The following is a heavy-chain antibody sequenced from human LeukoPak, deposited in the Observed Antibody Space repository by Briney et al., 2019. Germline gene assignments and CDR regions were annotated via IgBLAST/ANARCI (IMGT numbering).Heavy chain of an antibody. CDR1: GGSISSYY. J-gene: IGHJ4*02. CDR2: IYYSGST. D-gene: IGHD4-23*01. Sequence: SETLSLTCTVSGGSISSYYWSWIRQPPGKGLEWIGYIYYSGSTNYNPSLKSRVTISVDTSKNQFSLKLSSVTAADTAVYYCARIGGGNPHFDYWGQGTLVTVSS. CDR3: ARIGGGNPHFDY. V-gene: IGHV4-59*08.